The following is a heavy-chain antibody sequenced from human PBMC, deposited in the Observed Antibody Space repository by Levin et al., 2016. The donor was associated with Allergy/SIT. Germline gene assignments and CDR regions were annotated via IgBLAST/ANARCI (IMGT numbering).Heavy chain of an antibody. Sequence: SETLSLTCTVSGGSISSYYWSWIRQPPGKGLEWIGEINHSGSTNYNPSLKSRVTISVDTSKNQFSLKLSSVTAADTAVYYCATGLLGSPVRFDYWGQGTLVTVSS. CDR3: ATGLLGSPVRFDY. V-gene: IGHV4-34*01. CDR1: GGSISSYY. J-gene: IGHJ4*02. CDR2: INHSGST. D-gene: IGHD1-26*01.